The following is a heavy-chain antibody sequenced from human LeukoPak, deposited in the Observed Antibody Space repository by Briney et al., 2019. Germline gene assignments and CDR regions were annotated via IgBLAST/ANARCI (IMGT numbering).Heavy chain of an antibody. D-gene: IGHD2-21*02. CDR3: ASKWFCGGDCYYQIDF. CDR1: GFSFGTYW. J-gene: IGHJ4*02. Sequence: GGSLRLSCAASGFSFGTYWMHWVRQAPGKGLVWVSRINSDGSSTSYADSVKGRFTISRDNAKNTLSLQMNSLRAEDTAVYYCASKWFCGGDCYYQIDFWGQGTLVTVSS. CDR2: INSDGSST. V-gene: IGHV3-74*01.